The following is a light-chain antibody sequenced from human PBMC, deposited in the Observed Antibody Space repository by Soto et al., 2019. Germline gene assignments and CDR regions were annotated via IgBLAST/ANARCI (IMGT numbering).Light chain of an antibody. CDR3: SSSTSTSSYV. CDR1: SSDVGGYNS. Sequence: QSVLTQPASVSGSPGQSITVSCTGTSSDVGGYNSVSWYQQHPGKPPKLIIYEVSNRPSGVSDRFSGSKSGNTASLTISGLQAEDEADYYCSSSTSTSSYVFATGTKVTVL. CDR2: EVS. J-gene: IGLJ1*01. V-gene: IGLV2-14*03.